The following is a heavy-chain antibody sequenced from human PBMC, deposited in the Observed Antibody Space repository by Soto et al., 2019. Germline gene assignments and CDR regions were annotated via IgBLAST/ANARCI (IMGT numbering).Heavy chain of an antibody. D-gene: IGHD6-13*01. J-gene: IGHJ6*02. Sequence: SETLSLTCTVSGDSISSYYWNWIRLPAGKGLEWIGRIDASGNSNYNPSLKSRVTMSVDTSKKQFSLKVTSVTAADTAVYYCAWYSSNWLQTEGMDVWGQGTTVTVSS. V-gene: IGHV4-4*07. CDR2: IDASGNS. CDR1: GDSISSYY. CDR3: AWYSSNWLQTEGMDV.